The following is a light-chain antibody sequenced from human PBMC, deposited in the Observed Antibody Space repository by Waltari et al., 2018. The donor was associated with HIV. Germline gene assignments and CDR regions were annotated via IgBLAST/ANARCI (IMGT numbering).Light chain of an antibody. CDR3: AIWDDNMRGV. CDR1: SSVTGRTF. J-gene: IGLJ2*01. CDR2: RNS. Sequence: QSVLTQPHSASWSPGQRVTISCSVSSSVTGRTFVYWYQQLPGTAPKLLIYRNSKRPSGVPDRFSGSKSGSSASLAISGLRSEDEADYYCAIWDDNMRGVFGGGTKLTVL. V-gene: IGLV1-47*01.